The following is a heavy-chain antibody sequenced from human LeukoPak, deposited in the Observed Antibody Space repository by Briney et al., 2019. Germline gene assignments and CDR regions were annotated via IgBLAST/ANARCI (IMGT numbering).Heavy chain of an antibody. CDR2: INPNSGGT. V-gene: IGHV1-2*06. Sequence: ASVKVSCKASGYTFTGYYMHWVRQAPGQGLEWMGRINPNSGGTNYAQKFQGRVTMTRDTSISTAYMELSRLRSDDTAVYYCARATEQLGRRTNWFDPWSQGTLVTVSS. CDR1: GYTFTGYY. J-gene: IGHJ5*02. D-gene: IGHD6-6*01. CDR3: ARATEQLGRRTNWFDP.